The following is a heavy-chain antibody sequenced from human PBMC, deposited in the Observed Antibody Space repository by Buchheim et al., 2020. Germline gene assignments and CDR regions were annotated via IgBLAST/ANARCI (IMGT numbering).Heavy chain of an antibody. V-gene: IGHV3-48*02. CDR1: GFTFSSYS. CDR3: ARVRYGMDV. Sequence: EVQLVESGGGLVQPGGSLRLSCAASGFTFSSYSMNWVRQAPGKGLEWVSYISSTSNTIYYADSVKGRFTVSRDNAAKSLYLRMNSLRDEDTAVYYCARVRYGMDVWGQGTT. J-gene: IGHJ6*02. CDR2: ISSTSNTI.